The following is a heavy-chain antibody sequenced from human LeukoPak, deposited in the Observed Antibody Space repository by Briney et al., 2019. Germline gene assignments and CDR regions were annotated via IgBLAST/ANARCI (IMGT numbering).Heavy chain of an antibody. CDR1: GGSFSGYY. CDR3: AKRAPADPSESLQVAVAHPNWFDP. V-gene: IGHV4-34*01. CDR2: INHSGST. J-gene: IGHJ5*02. Sequence: SETLSLTCAVYGGSFSGYYWSWIRQPPVKGLEWIGEINHSGSTNYNPSLKSRVTISVDTSKNQFSLKLSSVTAADTAVYYCAKRAPADPSESLQVAVAHPNWFDPWGQGTLVTVSS. D-gene: IGHD6-13*01.